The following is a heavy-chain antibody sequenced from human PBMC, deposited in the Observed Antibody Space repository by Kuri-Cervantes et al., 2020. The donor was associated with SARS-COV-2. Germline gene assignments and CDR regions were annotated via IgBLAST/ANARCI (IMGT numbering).Heavy chain of an antibody. CDR1: GYAFTTYG. J-gene: IGHJ5*02. D-gene: IGHD2-2*01. Sequence: ASVKVSCKASGYAFTTYGITWVRQAPGQGLEWMGWISGYNDNTKYAQKLQGRVIMTTDTSTNTAYMELRSLRSDDTAVYYCARDPKVNAHATEGYWFEPWGQGTLVTVSS. CDR3: ARDPKVNAHATEGYWFEP. V-gene: IGHV1-18*01. CDR2: ISGYNDNT.